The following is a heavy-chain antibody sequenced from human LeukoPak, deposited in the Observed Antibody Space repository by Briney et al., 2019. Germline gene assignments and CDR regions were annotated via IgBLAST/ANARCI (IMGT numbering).Heavy chain of an antibody. CDR2: IRPEGTTT. J-gene: IGHJ4*02. CDR3: ARDLDWILFDY. V-gene: IGHV3-74*03. CDR1: GFTFSTYW. Sequence: GGSLRLSCAASGFTFSTYWMHWVRQAPGKGLVWVSRIRPEGTTTAYADSVKGRFTISRDNAKNTLFLQMNSLSAEDTAIYYCARDLDWILFDYWGQGTLVTVSS. D-gene: IGHD3-9*01.